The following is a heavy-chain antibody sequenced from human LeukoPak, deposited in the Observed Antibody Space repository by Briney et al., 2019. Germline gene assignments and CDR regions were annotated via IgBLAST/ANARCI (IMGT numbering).Heavy chain of an antibody. J-gene: IGHJ4*02. Sequence: PGGSLRLSCAASGFTFSSYAMSWVRQAPGKGLEWVAVIWYDGSNKYYADSVKGRFTISRDNSKNTLYLQMNSLRAEDTAVYYCARDLGYNSTGTFDYWGQGTLVTVSS. CDR3: ARDLGYNSTGTFDY. CDR2: IWYDGSNK. CDR1: GFTFSSYA. V-gene: IGHV3-33*08. D-gene: IGHD1-1*01.